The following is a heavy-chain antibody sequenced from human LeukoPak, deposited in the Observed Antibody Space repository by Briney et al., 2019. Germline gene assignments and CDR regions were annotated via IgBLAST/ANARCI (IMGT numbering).Heavy chain of an antibody. D-gene: IGHD2-2*01. CDR2: IYYSGST. CDR3: ARRSEYHWFDP. V-gene: IGHV4-31*03. Sequence: SETLSLTCTVSAGSISSGGYYWSWIRQHPGKGLEWIGYIYYSGSTYYNPSLKTRVTISVDTSKNQFSLKLSSVTAADTAVYYCARRSEYHWFDPWGQGTLVTVSS. J-gene: IGHJ5*02. CDR1: AGSISSGGYY.